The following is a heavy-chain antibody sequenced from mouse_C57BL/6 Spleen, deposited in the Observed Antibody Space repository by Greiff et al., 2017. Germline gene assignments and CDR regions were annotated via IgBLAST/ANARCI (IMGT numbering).Heavy chain of an antibody. CDR3: AVYYGSSDDYAMDY. D-gene: IGHD1-1*01. V-gene: IGHV1-78*01. CDR1: GYTFTDYT. CDR2: IYPRDGST. J-gene: IGHJ4*01. Sequence: VQLQQSDAELVKPGASVKISCKVSGYTFTDYTIHWMKQRPEQGLEWIGYIYPRDGSTKYNEKFKGKATLTADKSSSTASMELNSLTSEDSAVYFCAVYYGSSDDYAMDYWGQGTSVTVSS.